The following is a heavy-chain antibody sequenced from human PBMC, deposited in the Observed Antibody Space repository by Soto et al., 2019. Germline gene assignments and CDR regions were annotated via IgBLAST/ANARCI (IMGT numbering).Heavy chain of an antibody. V-gene: IGHV4-39*01. J-gene: IGHJ4*02. D-gene: IGHD3-9*01. CDR3: ARLEGLATISYYFDF. CDR1: GFTFSNYE. Sequence: PGGSLRLSCAASGFTFSNYEMHWIRQPPGKGLEWIGSIYYRGNAYYNPSLQTRVTISLDKSKSQFSLKLNSVTAADSAVYFCARLEGLATISYYFDFWGPGALVTVSS. CDR2: IYYRGNA.